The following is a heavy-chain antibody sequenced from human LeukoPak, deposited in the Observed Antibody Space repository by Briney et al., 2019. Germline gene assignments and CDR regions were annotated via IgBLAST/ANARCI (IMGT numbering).Heavy chain of an antibody. CDR1: GFTFSDYY. D-gene: IGHD2-15*01. CDR2: ISSSGSTI. Sequence: PGGSLRLSCAASGFTFSDYYMSWIRQAPGKGLEWVSYISSSGSTIYYADSVKGRFTISRDNSKNTLYLQMNSLRAEDTAVYYCAKDLSSVLRSGYFDYWGQGTLVTVSS. V-gene: IGHV3-11*01. CDR3: AKDLSSVLRSGYFDY. J-gene: IGHJ4*02.